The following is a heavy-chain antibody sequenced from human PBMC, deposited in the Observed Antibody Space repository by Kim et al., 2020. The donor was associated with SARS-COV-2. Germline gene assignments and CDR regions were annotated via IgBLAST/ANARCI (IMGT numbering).Heavy chain of an antibody. V-gene: IGHV4-61*02. J-gene: IGHJ3*02. Sequence: SETLSLTCTVSGGSISSGSYYWSWIRQPAGKGLEWIGRIYTSGSTNYNPSLKSRVTISVDTSKNQFSLKLSSVTAADTAVYYCARDLEYYDILTGLMVNAFDIWGQGTMVTVSS. CDR2: IYTSGST. D-gene: IGHD3-9*01. CDR1: GGSISSGSYY. CDR3: ARDLEYYDILTGLMVNAFDI.